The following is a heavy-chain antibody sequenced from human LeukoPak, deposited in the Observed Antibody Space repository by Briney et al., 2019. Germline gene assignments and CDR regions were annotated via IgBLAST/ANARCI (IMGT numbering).Heavy chain of an antibody. CDR1: GFTFSSYG. CDR3: ASGGSFYDY. D-gene: IGHD1-26*01. V-gene: IGHV3-30*03. CDR2: ISYDGSNK. Sequence: GGSLRLSCAASGFTFSSYGMHWVRQAPGKGLEWVAVISYDGSNKYYADSVKGRFTISRDNSKNTLYLQMNSLRAEDTAVYYCASGGSFYDYWGRGTLVTVSS. J-gene: IGHJ4*02.